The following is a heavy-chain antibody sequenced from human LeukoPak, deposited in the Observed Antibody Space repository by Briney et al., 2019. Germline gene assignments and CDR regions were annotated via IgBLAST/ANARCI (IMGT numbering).Heavy chain of an antibody. J-gene: IGHJ6*03. CDR2: VNHSGST. D-gene: IGHD3-10*01. V-gene: IGHV4-34*01. CDR3: ARDSPYYYGSGSATYYMDV. Sequence: SETLSLTCAVYGGSFSGYYWSWIRQPPGKGLEWIGEVNHSGSTNYNPSLKSRVTISVDTSKNQFSLKLSSVTAADTAVYYCARDSPYYYGSGSATYYMDVWGKGTTVTISS. CDR1: GGSFSGYY.